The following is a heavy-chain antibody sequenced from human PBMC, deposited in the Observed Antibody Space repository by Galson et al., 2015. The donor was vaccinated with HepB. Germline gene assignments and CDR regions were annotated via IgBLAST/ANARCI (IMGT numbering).Heavy chain of an antibody. J-gene: IGHJ4*02. CDR1: GFTFSSYA. D-gene: IGHD3-10*01. CDR3: AKGRALWFGELSPLDY. V-gene: IGHV3-23*01. Sequence: SLRLSCAASGFTFSSYAMSWVRQAPGKGLEWVSAISGSGGSTYYADSVKGRFTISRDNSKNTLYLQMNSLRAEDTAVYYCAKGRALWFGELSPLDYWGQGTLVTVSS. CDR2: ISGSGGST.